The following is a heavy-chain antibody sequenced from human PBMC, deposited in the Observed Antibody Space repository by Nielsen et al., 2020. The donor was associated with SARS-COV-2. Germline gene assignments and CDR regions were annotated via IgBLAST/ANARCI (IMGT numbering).Heavy chain of an antibody. D-gene: IGHD6-13*01. V-gene: IGHV1-69*05. J-gene: IGHJ6*02. CDR1: GGTFSSYA. CDR3: AREGQLYYYGMDV. Sequence: SVKVSCKASGGTFSSYAISWVRQAPGQGLEWMGGIIPIFGTANYAQKLQGRVTMTTDTSTSTAYMELRSLRSDDTAVYYCAREGQLYYYGMDVWGQGTTVTVSS. CDR2: IIPIFGTA.